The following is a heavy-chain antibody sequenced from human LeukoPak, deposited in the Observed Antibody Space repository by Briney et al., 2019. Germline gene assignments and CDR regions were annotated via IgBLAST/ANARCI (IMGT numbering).Heavy chain of an antibody. CDR3: AKTGSLFGRFLDH. D-gene: IGHD3-10*02. Sequence: PSETPSLTCSVFADSMNNYYWTWIRQPPGKGLEWVGNMHPGGNTKFHPSLEGRVTMSIDTSNKQFSLRLRSVTAADTATYYCAKTGSLFGRFLDHWGPGALVIVSS. V-gene: IGHV4-59*01. J-gene: IGHJ4*02. CDR2: MHPGGNT. CDR1: ADSMNNYY.